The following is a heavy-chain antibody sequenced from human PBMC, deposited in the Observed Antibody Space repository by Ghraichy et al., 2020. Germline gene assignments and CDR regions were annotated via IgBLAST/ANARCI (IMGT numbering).Heavy chain of an antibody. CDR2: ISGSGGST. CDR1: GFTFSSYA. CDR3: AKDHSGSYYYYYGMDV. V-gene: IGHV3-23*01. D-gene: IGHD1-26*01. J-gene: IGHJ6*02. Sequence: GGSLRLSCAASGFTFSSYAMSWVRQAPGKGLEWVSAISGSGGSTYYADSVKGRFTISRDNSKNTLYLQMNSLRAEDTAVYYCAKDHSGSYYYYYGMDVWGQGTTVTVSS.